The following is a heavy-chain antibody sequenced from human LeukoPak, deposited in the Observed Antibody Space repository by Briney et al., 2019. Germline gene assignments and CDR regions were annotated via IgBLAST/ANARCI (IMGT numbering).Heavy chain of an antibody. Sequence: GGSLRLSCAASGFTFSSYAMSWVRQAPGKGLEWVSGISGSGGSTDYVDSVKGRFTISRDNAKNSLYLQMNSLRAEDTAVYYCARDAVKTVVPAAMDFWGQGTLVTVSS. D-gene: IGHD2-2*01. V-gene: IGHV3-23*01. CDR1: GFTFSSYA. CDR2: ISGSGGST. J-gene: IGHJ4*02. CDR3: ARDAVKTVVPAAMDF.